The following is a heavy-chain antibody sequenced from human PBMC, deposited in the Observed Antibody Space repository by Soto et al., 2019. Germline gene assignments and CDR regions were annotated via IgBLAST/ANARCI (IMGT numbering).Heavy chain of an antibody. CDR3: ARGYYDYVWGSYFGYGRYFDL. CDR1: GGSISSYY. J-gene: IGHJ2*01. V-gene: IGHV4-59*12. Sequence: SETLSLTCTVSGGSISSYYWSWIRQPPGKGLEWIGYIYYSGSTNYNPSLKSRVTISVDTSKNQFSLKLSSVTAADTAVYYCARGYYDYVWGSYFGYGRYFDLWGRGTLVTVSS. CDR2: IYYSGST. D-gene: IGHD3-16*01.